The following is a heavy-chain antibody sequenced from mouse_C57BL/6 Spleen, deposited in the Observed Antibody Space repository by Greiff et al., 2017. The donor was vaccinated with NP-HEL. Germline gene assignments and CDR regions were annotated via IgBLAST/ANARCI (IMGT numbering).Heavy chain of an antibody. CDR2: IYPGSGST. Sequence: VQLQQSGAELVKPGASVKMSCKASGYTFTSYWITWVKQRPGQGLEWIGDIYPGSGSTNYNEKFKSKATLTVDTSSSTAYLQLSSLTSEDSAVYYCAGVANYYAMDYWGPGTSVTVSS. V-gene: IGHV1-55*01. CDR1: GYTFTSYW. CDR3: AGVANYYAMDY. D-gene: IGHD1-1*02. J-gene: IGHJ4*01.